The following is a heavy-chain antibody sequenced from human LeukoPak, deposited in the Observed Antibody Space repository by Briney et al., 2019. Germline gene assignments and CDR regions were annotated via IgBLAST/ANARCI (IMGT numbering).Heavy chain of an antibody. J-gene: IGHJ4*02. V-gene: IGHV4-4*02. Sequence: PSETLSLTCAVSGDSITRHYWWSWVRQPPGKGLEWIGEIYHSGGTNYSPSLKSRVTISLDTSKNQFSLKLNSVTAADTAVYYCARASGAFDYWGQGALVTVSS. CDR2: IYHSGGT. CDR1: GDSITRHYW. CDR3: ARASGAFDY.